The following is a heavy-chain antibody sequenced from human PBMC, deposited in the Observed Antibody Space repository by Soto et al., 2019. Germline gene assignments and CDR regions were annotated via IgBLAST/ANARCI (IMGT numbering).Heavy chain of an antibody. D-gene: IGHD5-12*01. CDR3: ARAGYNIDY. CDR1: GGSISSYY. CDR2: IYYTGNT. V-gene: IGHV4-59*01. J-gene: IGHJ4*02. Sequence: QVQLQESGPGLVKPSETLSLTCTVSGGSISSYYWNWIRQPLGKGLEWIGYIYYTGNTNYNPSLKSRVNISVDTSKNQFSLKLSSVTAADTAVYYCARAGYNIDYWGQGSLVTVSS.